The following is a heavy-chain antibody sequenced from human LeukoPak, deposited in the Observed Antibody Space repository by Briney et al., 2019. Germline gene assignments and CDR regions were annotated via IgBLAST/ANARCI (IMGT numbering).Heavy chain of an antibody. J-gene: IGHJ4*02. Sequence: GGSLRLSCAASGFTFSNYWMTWVRQAPGKGLQWVASIRQDANVKYYVDSVKGRFTISRDNAENSLYLQMNSLRAEDTAVYYCARWAVDSGIYYIASWGQGSLVTVSS. CDR2: IRQDANVK. CDR3: ARWAVDSGIYYIAS. CDR1: GFTFSNYW. D-gene: IGHD3-10*01. V-gene: IGHV3-7*01.